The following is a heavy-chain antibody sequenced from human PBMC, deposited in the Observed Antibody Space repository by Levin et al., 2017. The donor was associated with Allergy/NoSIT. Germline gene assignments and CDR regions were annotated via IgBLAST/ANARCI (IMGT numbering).Heavy chain of an antibody. V-gene: IGHV3-30-3*01. CDR3: AREPIGRGRRYFDY. Sequence: GGSLRLSCAASGFTFSSNAMHWVRQAPGKGLEWVAVISYDGSSKYYADSVKGRFTISRDNSKNTLYVQMNSLRAEETAVYYGAREPIGRGRRYFDYWGQGTLVTVSS. CDR1: GFTFSSNA. CDR2: ISYDGSSK. D-gene: IGHD1-26*01. J-gene: IGHJ4*02.